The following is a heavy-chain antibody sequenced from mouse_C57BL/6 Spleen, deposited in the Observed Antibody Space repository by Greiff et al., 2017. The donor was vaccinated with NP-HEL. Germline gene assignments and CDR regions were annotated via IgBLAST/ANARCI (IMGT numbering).Heavy chain of an antibody. CDR3: ARYGYYVMDY. CDR2: IDPNSGGT. CDR1: GYTFTTYP. D-gene: IGHD1-1*02. J-gene: IGHJ4*01. Sequence: QVQLKESGAELVKPGASVKMSCKASGYTFTTYPIEWMKQNHGKSLEWIGRIDPNSGGTKYNEKFKSKATLTVDKPSSTAYMQLSSLTSEDSAVYYCARYGYYVMDYWGQGTSVTVSS. V-gene: IGHV1-72*01.